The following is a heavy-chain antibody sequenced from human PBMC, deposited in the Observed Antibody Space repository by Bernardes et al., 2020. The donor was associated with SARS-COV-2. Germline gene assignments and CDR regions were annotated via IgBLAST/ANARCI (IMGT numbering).Heavy chain of an antibody. J-gene: IGHJ3*01. CDR3: ATERQSLTIFGVGHDAFDF. Sequence: GGSLRLSCAASGFTFEDYTMHWVRQVPGKGLEWVSLVSWDGSTTNYADSVKGRFIISRDSSRNTLHLQMNSLRKEDTALYYCATERQSLTIFGVGHDAFDFWGQGTTVTVSS. D-gene: IGHD3-3*01. V-gene: IGHV3-43*01. CDR2: VSWDGSTT. CDR1: GFTFEDYT.